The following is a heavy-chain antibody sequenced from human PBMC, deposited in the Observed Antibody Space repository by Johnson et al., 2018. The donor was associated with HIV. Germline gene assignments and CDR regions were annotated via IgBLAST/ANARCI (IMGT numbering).Heavy chain of an antibody. J-gene: IGHJ3*02. CDR2: ISSSSSTI. V-gene: IGHV3-48*01. CDR1: GFTFSSYS. CDR3: AKDRGGSHQSGHDAFHI. D-gene: IGHD1-26*01. Sequence: VQLVESGGGLVQPGGSLRLSCAASGFTFSSYSMNWVRQAPGKGLEWVSYISSSSSTIYYADSVEGRFTISKDISKNTLYLQMNSLRTEDTAMYYCAKDRGGSHQSGHDAFHIWGQGTMVTVSS.